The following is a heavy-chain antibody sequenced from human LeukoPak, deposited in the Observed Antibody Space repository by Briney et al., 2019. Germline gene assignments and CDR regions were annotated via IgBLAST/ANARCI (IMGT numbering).Heavy chain of an antibody. Sequence: GASVKVSCKASGYTFTGYYMHWVRQAPGQGLAWMGWINPNTGGTNFAPKFQSRLTLTSDTPMRTAYMELSSLKSDDTAVYYCARVRTKTIFGASDAFDLWGQGTLVTVSS. D-gene: IGHD3-3*01. CDR2: INPNTGGT. CDR1: GYTFTGYY. J-gene: IGHJ3*01. CDR3: ARVRTKTIFGASDAFDL. V-gene: IGHV1-2*02.